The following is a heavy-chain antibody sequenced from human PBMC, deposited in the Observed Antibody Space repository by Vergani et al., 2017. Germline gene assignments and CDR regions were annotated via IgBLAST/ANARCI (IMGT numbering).Heavy chain of an antibody. CDR2: IKSKTDGGTT. CDR3: AKGRSSHKTYGMDV. Sequence: EVQLVESGGGLVKPGGSLRLSCAASGFTFSNAWMSWVRQAPGKGLEWVGRIKSKTDGGTTDYAAPVKGRFTISRDDSKNTLYLQMNSLRAEDTAVYYCAKGRSSHKTYGMDVWGQGTTVTVSS. CDR1: GFTFSNAW. J-gene: IGHJ6*02. D-gene: IGHD2-2*01. V-gene: IGHV3-15*01.